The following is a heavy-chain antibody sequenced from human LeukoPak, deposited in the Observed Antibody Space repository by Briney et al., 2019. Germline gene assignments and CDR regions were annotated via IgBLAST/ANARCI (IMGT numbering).Heavy chain of an antibody. Sequence: GESLKISCKASGYRFSTYWIAWVRQKTGKGLEWMGSIYPDDSDARYSPSFRGQVTMSVDTSTKTAYLHWGSLKASDSAIYYCSRCEGGQGLYPLDMRGQGTRVIVSS. CDR2: IYPDDSDA. J-gene: IGHJ3*02. CDR3: SRCEGGQGLYPLDM. D-gene: IGHD2-15*01. CDR1: GYRFSTYW. V-gene: IGHV5-51*01.